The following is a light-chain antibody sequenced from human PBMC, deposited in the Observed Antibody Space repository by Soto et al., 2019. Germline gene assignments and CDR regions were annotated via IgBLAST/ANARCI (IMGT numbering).Light chain of an antibody. Sequence: DIKMTQSPSSLSASVGDRVPITRRASQSISSYLNWYQQKPGKAPKLLIYAASSLQSGVPSRFSGSGSGTDFTLTISSLQPEDFATYYCQQSYSTPPIPFGQGTRPAIK. CDR2: AAS. CDR3: QQSYSTPPIP. V-gene: IGKV1-39*01. CDR1: QSISSY. J-gene: IGKJ5*01.